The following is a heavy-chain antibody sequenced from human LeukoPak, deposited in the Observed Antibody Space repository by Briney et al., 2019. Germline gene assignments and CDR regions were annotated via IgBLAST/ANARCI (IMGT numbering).Heavy chain of an antibody. CDR1: GGTFSSYA. CDR2: IIPIFGTA. D-gene: IGHD5-18*01. V-gene: IGHV1-69*13. CDR3: ARDRIQLWTNYYYYGMDV. J-gene: IGHJ6*02. Sequence: GASVKVSCKASGGTFSSYAISWVRQAPGQGLEWMGGIIPIFGTANYAQKFQGRVTITADESTSTAYMELSSLRSEDTAVYYCARDRIQLWTNYYYYGMDVWGQGTTVTVSS.